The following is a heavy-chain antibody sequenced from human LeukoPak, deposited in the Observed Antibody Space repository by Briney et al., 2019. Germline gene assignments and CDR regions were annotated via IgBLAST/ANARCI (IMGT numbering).Heavy chain of an antibody. CDR2: ISGSGGST. CDR1: GFTFSSYA. D-gene: IGHD4-4*01. Sequence: GGSLRLSCAASGFTFSSYAMSWVRQAPGKGLEWVSAISGSGGSTYYADSVKGRFTISRDNSKNTLYLQMNSLRAEDTAVYYCAKDHGYSNYVNWFDPWGQGTLVTVSS. J-gene: IGHJ5*02. V-gene: IGHV3-23*01. CDR3: AKDHGYSNYVNWFDP.